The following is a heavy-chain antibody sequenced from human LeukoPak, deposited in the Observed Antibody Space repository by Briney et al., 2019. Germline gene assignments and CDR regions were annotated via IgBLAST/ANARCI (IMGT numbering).Heavy chain of an antibody. Sequence: GGSLRLSCAASGFTFSSYAMSWVRQAPGKGLEWVSNIYGSGDRTHYVDSVKGRFTISRDNSKNTLYPQMDSLRAEDTAVYYCAKGYEYSSASGFDYWGQGTLVTVSS. CDR3: AKGYEYSSASGFDY. CDR2: IYGSGDRT. D-gene: IGHD6-19*01. V-gene: IGHV3-23*01. J-gene: IGHJ4*02. CDR1: GFTFSSYA.